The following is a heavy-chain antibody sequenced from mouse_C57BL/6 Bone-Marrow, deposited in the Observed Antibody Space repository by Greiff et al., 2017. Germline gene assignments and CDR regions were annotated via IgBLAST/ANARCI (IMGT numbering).Heavy chain of an antibody. D-gene: IGHD1-1*01. J-gene: IGHJ2*01. CDR1: GFNIKDYY. CDR3: TISLMYYGTSY. V-gene: IGHV14-2*01. CDR2: IDPEDGDT. Sequence: EVKLQESGAELVKPGASVKLSCTASGFNIKDYYIHWVKQRTEQGLEWIGRIDPEDGDTKYAPKFQDKATITADTSSNTAYLQLSSLTSEDTAVCYCTISLMYYGTSYWCQSTTLTVSS.